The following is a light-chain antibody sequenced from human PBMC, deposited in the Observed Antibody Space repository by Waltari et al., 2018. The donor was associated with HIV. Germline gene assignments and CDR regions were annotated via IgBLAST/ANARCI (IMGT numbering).Light chain of an antibody. CDR1: QGIRNA. CDR2: AAS. V-gene: IGKV1-17*01. Sequence: DIQMPQSPSSLSASVGERLTITCRASQGIRNALGWYQQKPGKAPKRLIYAASSLQSGVQSRFSGSGSGTEFTLTISSLQTEYFATYYCLQHNTYPITFGQGTRLEIK. J-gene: IGKJ5*01. CDR3: LQHNTYPIT.